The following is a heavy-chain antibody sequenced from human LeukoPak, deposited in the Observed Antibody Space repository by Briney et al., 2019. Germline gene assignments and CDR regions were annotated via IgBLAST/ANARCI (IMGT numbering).Heavy chain of an antibody. J-gene: IGHJ4*02. CDR1: GGTFSSYA. CDR2: IIPNSGTT. V-gene: IGHV1-69*13. CDR3: ARAHVDTAMLYYFDY. Sequence: SVKVSCKASGGTFSSYAISWVRQAPGQGLEWMGGIIPNSGTTNYTQRFQGRVTITADESTSTAYMELSSLRSEDTAVYYCARAHVDTAMLYYFDYWGQGTLVTVSS. D-gene: IGHD5-18*01.